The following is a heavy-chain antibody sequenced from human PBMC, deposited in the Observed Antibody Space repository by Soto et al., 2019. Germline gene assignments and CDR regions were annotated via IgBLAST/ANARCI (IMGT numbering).Heavy chain of an antibody. Sequence: GGSLRLSCAASGFTFSSYWMSWVRQAPGKGLEWVSVIYSGGSTSYADSVKGRFTISRHNSKNTLYLQMNSLRAEDTAVYYGARVAYSGGYYYYGMDVWGQGTTVTVSS. V-gene: IGHV3-66*01. J-gene: IGHJ6*02. CDR3: ARVAYSGGYYYYGMDV. CDR1: GFTFSSYW. D-gene: IGHD5-18*01. CDR2: IYSGGST.